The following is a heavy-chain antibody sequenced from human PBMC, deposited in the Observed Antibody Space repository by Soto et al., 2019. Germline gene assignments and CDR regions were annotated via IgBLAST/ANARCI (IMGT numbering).Heavy chain of an antibody. J-gene: IGHJ3*02. CDR3: ARGVGIPTTNAFDI. CDR2: IHPNSGGT. D-gene: IGHD1-26*01. V-gene: IGHV1-2*04. Sequence: GASVKVSCKASGYTFTSYYVHWVRQTPGQGLEWMGWIHPNSGGTRYSQKFQDWVTLTRETSITTAYMELSGLKDDDTAVYYCARGVGIPTTNAFDIWGQGTLVTVSS. CDR1: GYTFTSYY.